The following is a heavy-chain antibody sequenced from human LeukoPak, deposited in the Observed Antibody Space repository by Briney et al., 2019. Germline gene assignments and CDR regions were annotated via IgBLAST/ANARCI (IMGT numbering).Heavy chain of an antibody. V-gene: IGHV5-51*01. CDR3: ARRYSSSSVGLDY. J-gene: IGHJ4*02. CDR1: GYSFISYW. CDR2: IYPGDSDT. Sequence: GESLKISCKGSGYSFISYWIGWVRQMPGKGLEWMGIIYPGDSDTRYSPSFQGQVTISADKSISTAYLQWSSLKASDTAMYYCARRYSSSSVGLDYWGQGTLVTVSS. D-gene: IGHD6-6*01.